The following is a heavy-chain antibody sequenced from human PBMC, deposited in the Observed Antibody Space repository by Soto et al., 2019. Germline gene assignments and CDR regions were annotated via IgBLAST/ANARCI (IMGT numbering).Heavy chain of an antibody. CDR2: ISGSGGST. D-gene: IGHD2-2*01. CDR1: GFTFSSYA. V-gene: IGHV3-23*01. Sequence: GGSLRLSCAASGFTFSSYAMSWVRQAPGKGLEWVSAISGSGGSTYYADSVKGRFTISRDNSKNTLYLQMNSLRAVDTAVYYCAKDRVFGCSSTSCYHGDFDYSGQGTLVTVSS. CDR3: AKDRVFGCSSTSCYHGDFDY. J-gene: IGHJ4*02.